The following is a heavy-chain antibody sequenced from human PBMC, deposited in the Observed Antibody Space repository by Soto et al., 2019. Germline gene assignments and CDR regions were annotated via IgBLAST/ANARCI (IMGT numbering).Heavy chain of an antibody. D-gene: IGHD6-13*01. J-gene: IGHJ3*02. Sequence: ASVKVSCEASGYTFTGYYMHWVRQAPGQGLEWMGWINPNSGGTNYAQKFQGWVTMTRDTSISTAYMELSRLRSDDTAVYYCARDWIAAAGSDSAGAFDIWGQGTMVTVSS. CDR2: INPNSGGT. V-gene: IGHV1-2*04. CDR3: ARDWIAAAGSDSAGAFDI. CDR1: GYTFTGYY.